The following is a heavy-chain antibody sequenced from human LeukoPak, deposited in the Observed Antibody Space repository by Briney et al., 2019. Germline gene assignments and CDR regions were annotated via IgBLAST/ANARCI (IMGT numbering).Heavy chain of an antibody. CDR3: ARGNSGTYYPFDN. D-gene: IGHD1-26*01. J-gene: IGHJ4*02. CDR2: ISTSGSTI. Sequence: QTGGSLRLSCAASGFTFSSYAMNWVRQAPGKGLEWVSYISTSGSTIYYADSVKGRFTISRDNAKDSLYLQVSSLRAEDTAVYYCARGNSGTYYPFDNWGQGTLVTVSS. V-gene: IGHV3-48*03. CDR1: GFTFSSYA.